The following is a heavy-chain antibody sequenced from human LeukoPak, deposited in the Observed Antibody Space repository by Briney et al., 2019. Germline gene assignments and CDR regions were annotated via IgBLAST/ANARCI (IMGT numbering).Heavy chain of an antibody. CDR3: ARSRGFVLLPPTTVWFDP. CDR1: GYTFTDYY. Sequence: ASVKVSCKASGYTFTDYYIHWVRQAPGQGREWMGWINPKSGGTKHVVNFQGRVTMTRDTSISTAYMELSRLRSDDTAVYYCARSRGFVLLPPTTVWFDPWGQGTLVTVAA. J-gene: IGHJ5*02. V-gene: IGHV1-2*02. CDR2: INPKSGGT. D-gene: IGHD2-8*02.